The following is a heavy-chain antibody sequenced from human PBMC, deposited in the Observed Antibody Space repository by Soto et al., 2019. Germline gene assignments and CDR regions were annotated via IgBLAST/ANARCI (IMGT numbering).Heavy chain of an antibody. V-gene: IGHV3-53*01. CDR1: GITVSSYY. CDR2: IYAGTIT. D-gene: IGHD3-22*01. J-gene: IGHJ4*02. CDR3: ARIPYDNSGTIFDY. Sequence: EVQLVESGGGLIQPGGSLRLSCAVSGITVSSYYMSWVRQAAGKGLEWVSVIYAGTITYYADSVKGRFTIYRDNSKNTLNLEMNSLRVEDTAVCYCARIPYDNSGTIFDYWGQGTLVTVSS.